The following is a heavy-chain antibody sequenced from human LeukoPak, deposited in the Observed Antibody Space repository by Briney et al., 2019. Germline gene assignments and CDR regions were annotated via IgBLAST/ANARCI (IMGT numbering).Heavy chain of an antibody. CDR2: IYSDGSNT. V-gene: IGHV3-74*01. CDR1: GFTFSSYW. J-gene: IGHJ6*02. Sequence: GGSLRLSCAASGFTFSSYWMHWVRQAPGKGLVWVSRIYSDGSNTIYADSEKGRFTISRDNAKNTLYLQMNSLTAEDTAIYYCARDSKYVMDVWGQGTTVTVSS. CDR3: ARDSKYVMDV. D-gene: IGHD4-11*01.